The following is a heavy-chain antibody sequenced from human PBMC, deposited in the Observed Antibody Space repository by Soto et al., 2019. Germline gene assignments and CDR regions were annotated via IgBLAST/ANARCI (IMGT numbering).Heavy chain of an antibody. V-gene: IGHV1-46*01. CDR2: VNPSGGHT. CDR3: ARGGHVVVVTAALDY. D-gene: IGHD2-21*02. Sequence: QVQLMQSGAEVKKPGASVKVSCKASGDTFTDYYIHWVRQAPGQGLEWMGTVNPSGGHTTYAQHFLGRVPMTRDTSTSALSMEWTCLASDDTAKYYCARGGHVVVVTAALDYWGQGTLVTVSS. J-gene: IGHJ4*02. CDR1: GDTFTDYY.